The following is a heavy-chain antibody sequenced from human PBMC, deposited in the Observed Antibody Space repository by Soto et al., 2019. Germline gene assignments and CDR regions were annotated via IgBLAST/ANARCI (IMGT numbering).Heavy chain of an antibody. CDR1: GFTFSNYA. V-gene: IGHV3-30*18. CDR2: ISYDGRNK. J-gene: IGHJ4*02. D-gene: IGHD3-16*02. CDR3: AKTPPPGDRSECFDY. Sequence: PGGSLRLSCAASGFTFSNYAMHWVRQAPGKGMEWVAVISYDGRNKYYADSVKGRFTISRDNSMNTLYLQMNSLRAEDMAVYYCAKTPPPGDRSECFDYWGQGTLVTVSS.